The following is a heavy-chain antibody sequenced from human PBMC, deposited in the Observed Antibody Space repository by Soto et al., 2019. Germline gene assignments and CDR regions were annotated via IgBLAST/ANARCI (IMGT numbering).Heavy chain of an antibody. CDR3: ARDDTVLRYFDPLPPNYYYYGMDV. CDR2: ISAYNGNT. J-gene: IGHJ6*02. CDR1: GYTFTSYG. V-gene: IGHV1-18*01. Sequence: QVQLVQSGAEVKKPGASVKVSCKASGYTFTSYGISWVRQAPGQGLEWMGWISAYNGNTNYAQKPQGRVTMTTDTNTSTAYMELRSLRSDDTAVYYCARDDTVLRYFDPLPPNYYYYGMDVWGQGTTVTVSS. D-gene: IGHD3-9*01.